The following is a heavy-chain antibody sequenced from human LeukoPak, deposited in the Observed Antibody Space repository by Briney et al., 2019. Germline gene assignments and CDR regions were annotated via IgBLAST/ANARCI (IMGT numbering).Heavy chain of an antibody. J-gene: IGHJ4*02. CDR2: ISGSGGST. CDR1: GFTFSSYA. Sequence: GGSLRLSCAASGFTFSSYAMSWVRQAPGKGLEWVSAISGSGGSTYYADSVKGRFTISRDNSKNTLYVQMNSLRAEDTAVYYCAKVPSWVTAEYWGQETLVTVSS. V-gene: IGHV3-23*01. CDR3: AKVPSWVTAEY. D-gene: IGHD4-23*01.